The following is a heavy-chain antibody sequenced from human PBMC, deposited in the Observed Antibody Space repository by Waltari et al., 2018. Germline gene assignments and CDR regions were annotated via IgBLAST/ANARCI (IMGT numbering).Heavy chain of an antibody. CDR1: GFTFSNAW. J-gene: IGHJ4*02. V-gene: IGHV3-15*07. D-gene: IGHD2-21*02. CDR3: TTVVRYCGGDCYSDGGNTGY. CDR2: IKSKTDGGTT. Sequence: GESGGGLVKPGGSLRLSCAASGFTFSNAWMNWVRQAPGKGLEWVGRIKSKTDGGTTDYAAPVKGRFTISRDDSKNTRYLQMNSLKTEDTAVYYCTTVVRYCGGDCYSDGGNTGYWGQGTLVTVSS.